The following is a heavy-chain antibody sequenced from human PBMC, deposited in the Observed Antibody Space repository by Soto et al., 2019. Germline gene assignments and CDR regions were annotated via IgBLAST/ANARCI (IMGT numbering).Heavy chain of an antibody. Sequence: GGSLRLSCAASGFTFSSYSMNWVRQAPGKGLEWVSYISSSSSTIYYADSVKGRFTISRDNAKNSLYLQMNSLRAEDTAVYYCARDSLSVRVAGPPDYFDLWGRGTLVTVSS. D-gene: IGHD6-19*01. J-gene: IGHJ2*01. V-gene: IGHV3-48*01. CDR2: ISSSSSTI. CDR3: ARDSLSVRVAGPPDYFDL. CDR1: GFTFSSYS.